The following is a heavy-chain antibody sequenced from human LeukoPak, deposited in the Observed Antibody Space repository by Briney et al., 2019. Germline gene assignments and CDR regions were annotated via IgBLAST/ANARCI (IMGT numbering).Heavy chain of an antibody. CDR1: GFTLRTYA. CDR2: ISGSDGST. D-gene: IGHD3-3*01. Sequence: PGGSLRLSCAASGFTLRTYAMSWVRQAPGKGLEWVSAISGSDGSTYYADSVKGRFTISRDNSKNTLYLQMNSLRAEDTAVYYCAKDRGLRFLESFFDYWGQGTLVTVSS. V-gene: IGHV3-23*01. J-gene: IGHJ4*02. CDR3: AKDRGLRFLESFFDY.